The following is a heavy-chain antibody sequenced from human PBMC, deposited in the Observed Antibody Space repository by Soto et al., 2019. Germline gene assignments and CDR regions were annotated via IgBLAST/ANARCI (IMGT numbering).Heavy chain of an antibody. J-gene: IGHJ4*02. D-gene: IGHD3-10*01. CDR2: ISYGGSNK. CDR1: GFTFSSYA. CDR3: ARVPSSRGRAHFDD. Sequence: QVQLVESGGGVVQPGRSLRLSCAASGFTFSSYAMHWVRQAPGKGLEWVAVISYGGSNKYYADSVEGRFTISRDNSRNPLYLQMTRLAAEDPAVYYCARVPSSRGRAHFDDWGQGTLVTVAS. V-gene: IGHV3-30-3*01.